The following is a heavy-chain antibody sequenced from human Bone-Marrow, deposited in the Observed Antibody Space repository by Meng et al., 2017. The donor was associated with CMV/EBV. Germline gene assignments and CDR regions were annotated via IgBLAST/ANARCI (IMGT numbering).Heavy chain of an antibody. CDR3: ARERCSGGSCYSLAMDV. CDR2: IYYSGST. CDR1: GGSISSYY. D-gene: IGHD2-15*01. V-gene: IGHV4-59*12. J-gene: IGHJ6*02. Sequence: ESLKISCTVSGGSISSYYWSWIRQPPGKGLEWIGYIYYSGSTNYNPSLKSRVTISVDTSKNQFSLKLTSVTAADTAVYYCARERCSGGSCYSLAMDVWGQGTTVTVSS.